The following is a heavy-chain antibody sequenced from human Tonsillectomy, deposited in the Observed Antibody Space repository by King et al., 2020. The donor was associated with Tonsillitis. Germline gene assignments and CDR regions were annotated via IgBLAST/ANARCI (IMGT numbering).Heavy chain of an antibody. V-gene: IGHV4-59*01. CDR1: GGSISSYY. CDR3: TGRGGWVDP. D-gene: IGHD1-26*01. CDR2: IYYSGST. J-gene: IGHJ5*02. Sequence: QLQESGPGLVKPSETLSLTCTVSGGSISSYYWSWILQPPGKGLEWIGYIYYSGSTNYNPSLKSRVTISVDTSKNQFSLKLRSVTAADTAVYYCTGRGGWVDPWGQGTLVTVSP.